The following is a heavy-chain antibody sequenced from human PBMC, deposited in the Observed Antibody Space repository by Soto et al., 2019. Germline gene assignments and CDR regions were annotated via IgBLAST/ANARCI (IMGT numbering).Heavy chain of an antibody. CDR2: INHSGST. J-gene: IGHJ5*02. V-gene: IGHV4-34*01. CDR1: GESFSGYY. CDR3: ARRWKGVYSSSWQRWFEP. D-gene: IGHD6-13*01. Sequence: QVQLQQWGAGLLKPSETLSLTCAVYGESFSGYYWSWIRQPPGKGREWIGEINHSGSTNYNPAIKSRVTISVDTSKNQFSLKLSSVTAADTAVYYCARRWKGVYSSSWQRWFEPWGQGPMVTVSS.